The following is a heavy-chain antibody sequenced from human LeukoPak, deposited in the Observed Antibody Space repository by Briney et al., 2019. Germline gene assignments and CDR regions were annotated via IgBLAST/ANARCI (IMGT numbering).Heavy chain of an antibody. CDR2: ISSSGSTI. V-gene: IGHV3-11*04. J-gene: IGHJ4*02. CDR3: AKDREWLARSGYFDY. D-gene: IGHD6-19*01. Sequence: PGGSLRLSCAASGFTFSDYYMSWIRQAPGKGLEWVSYISSSGSTIYYADSVKGRFTISRDNSKNTLYLQMNSLRAEDTAVYYCAKDREWLARSGYFDYWGQGTLVTVSS. CDR1: GFTFSDYY.